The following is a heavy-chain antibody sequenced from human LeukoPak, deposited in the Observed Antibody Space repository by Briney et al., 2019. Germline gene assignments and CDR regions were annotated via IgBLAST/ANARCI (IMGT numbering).Heavy chain of an antibody. CDR2: IYYSGST. D-gene: IGHD5-18*01. CDR1: GGSISSYY. J-gene: IGHJ4*02. V-gene: IGHV4-59*01. CDR3: ARDPSGYSYGGYFDY. Sequence: SETESLTCTVSGGSISSYYWSWIRQPPGKGLEWIGYIYYSGSTNYNPSLKSRVTMSVDTSKNQFSLKLSSVTAADTAVYYCARDPSGYSYGGYFDYWRWGTRIIVSS.